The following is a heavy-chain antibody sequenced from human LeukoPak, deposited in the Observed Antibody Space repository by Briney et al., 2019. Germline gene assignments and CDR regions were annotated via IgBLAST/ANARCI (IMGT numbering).Heavy chain of an antibody. J-gene: IGHJ3*01. V-gene: IGHV3-23*01. CDR1: GFTFSSYA. CDR3: ARDPPPVITGTTT. D-gene: IGHD1-20*01. CDR2: ISGSGGST. Sequence: GSLRLSCAASGFTFSSYAMSWVRQAPGKGLEWVSGISGSGGSTYYADSVKGRFTISRDDSKNTLYLQMNSLRAEDTAVYYCARDPPPVITGTTTWGQGTMVTVSS.